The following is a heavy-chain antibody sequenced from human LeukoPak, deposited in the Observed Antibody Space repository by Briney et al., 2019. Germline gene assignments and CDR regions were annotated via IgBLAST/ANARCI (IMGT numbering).Heavy chain of an antibody. CDR1: GFTFSNYV. CDR2: ISRRGDTI. CDR3: ARSGYDEVFDY. V-gene: IGHV3-48*03. D-gene: IGHD5-12*01. Sequence: GGSLRLSCAVSGFTFSNYVMNWVRQAPGKGLEWISYISRRGDTIYYADSVKGRFTISRDNGENLMYMQMNSLRAEDTATYYCARSGYDEVFDYWGQGILVTVSS. J-gene: IGHJ4*02.